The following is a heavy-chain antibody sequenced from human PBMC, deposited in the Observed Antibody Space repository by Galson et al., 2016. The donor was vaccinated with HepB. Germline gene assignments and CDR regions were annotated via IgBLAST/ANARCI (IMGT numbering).Heavy chain of an antibody. CDR2: ITPGSTYT. D-gene: IGHD3-22*01. J-gene: IGHJ5*02. Sequence: SLRLSCAASGFTFNMYTMTWVRQAPGKGLEWVSSITPGSTYTHFADSVKGRFTITRDDAANSLYLHMNSLRAEDTALYYCARETGDYYDSRGHYSNNWFDPWGQGTLVTVSS. V-gene: IGHV3-21*01. CDR1: GFTFNMYT. CDR3: ARETGDYYDSRGHYSNNWFDP.